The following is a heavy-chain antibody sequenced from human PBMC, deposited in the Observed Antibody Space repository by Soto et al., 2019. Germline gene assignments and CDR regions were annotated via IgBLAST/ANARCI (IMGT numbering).Heavy chain of an antibody. Sequence: GGSLRLSCAASGFTFSSYSMNWVRQAPGKGLEWVSTISSSSSYIYYADSVKGRFTISRDNAKNSLYLQMNSLRAEDTAVYYYSRNRAFCSGYYFWGQGTLVTVSS. CDR1: GFTFSSYS. V-gene: IGHV3-21*04. CDR2: ISSSSSYI. J-gene: IGHJ4*02. D-gene: IGHD3-3*01. CDR3: SRNRAFCSGYYF.